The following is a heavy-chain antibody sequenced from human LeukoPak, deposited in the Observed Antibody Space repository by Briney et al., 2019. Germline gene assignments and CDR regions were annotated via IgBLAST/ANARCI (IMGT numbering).Heavy chain of an antibody. CDR1: GFNLSTYW. CDR3: VTDQTGRHPYFFDY. V-gene: IGHV3-7*01. Sequence: PGGSLRLSCTASGFNLSTYWMTWVRQVPGKGLEWVANIKEDGSEIYYVDAVKGRFSISRDNAKTSLYLQMHSLSVADTGLYYCVTDQTGRHPYFFDYWGRGTLVTVSS. D-gene: IGHD3-10*01. J-gene: IGHJ4*02. CDR2: IKEDGSEI.